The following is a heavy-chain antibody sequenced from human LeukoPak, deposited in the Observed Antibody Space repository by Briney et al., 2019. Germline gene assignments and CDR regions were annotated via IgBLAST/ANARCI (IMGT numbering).Heavy chain of an antibody. CDR3: AGGTYSGYDS. CDR1: GDSVSSNSAA. Sequence: QTLSLTCAISGDSVSSNSAAWNWIRQSPSRGLEWLGRTYYRSKWYYDYVVSLKSRITIIPDTSKNQFSLQLSSVTPEDTAVYYCAGGTYSGYDSWGQGTLVTVSS. D-gene: IGHD5-12*01. J-gene: IGHJ5*02. CDR2: TYYRSKWYY. V-gene: IGHV6-1*01.